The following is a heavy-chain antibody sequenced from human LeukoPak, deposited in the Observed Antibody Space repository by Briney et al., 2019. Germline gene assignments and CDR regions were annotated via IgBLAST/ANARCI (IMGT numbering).Heavy chain of an antibody. CDR2: ISGSGGST. CDR1: GFTFSSYA. CDR3: AKVGGITMIVVVTDFDY. V-gene: IGHV3-23*01. Sequence: GGSLRLSCAASGFTFSSYAMSWVRQAPGEGLEWVSAISGSGGSTYYADSVKGRFTISRDNSKNTLYLQMDSLRAEDTAVYYCAKVGGITMIVVVTDFDYWGQGTLVTVSS. J-gene: IGHJ4*02. D-gene: IGHD3-22*01.